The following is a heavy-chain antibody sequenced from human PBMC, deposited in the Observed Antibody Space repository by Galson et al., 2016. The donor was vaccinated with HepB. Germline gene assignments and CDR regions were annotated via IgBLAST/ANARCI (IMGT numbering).Heavy chain of an antibody. CDR1: GASVSSYY. Sequence: SETLSLTCTVSGASVSSYYWSWSRQSPRKGLEWIGYISYSGSTTYKPSLKSRVTISRDTSKNQFSLNLTSVTAADTAVYYCARGPKYPFAALDVWGQGTLVTVSS. CDR3: ARGPKYPFAALDV. J-gene: IGHJ4*02. CDR2: ISYSGST. D-gene: IGHD2-2*01. V-gene: IGHV4-59*02.